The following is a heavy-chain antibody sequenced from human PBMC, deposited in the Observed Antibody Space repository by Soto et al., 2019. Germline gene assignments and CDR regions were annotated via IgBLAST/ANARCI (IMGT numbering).Heavy chain of an antibody. CDR3: AKAGHGDYGWS. V-gene: IGHV3-33*06. J-gene: IGHJ4*02. CDR2: IWYDGSNK. D-gene: IGHD4-17*01. Sequence: QVYLEESGGGVVQPGRSLRLSCAASGFTFDNFAMHWVRQAPGKGLEWMAVIWYDGSNKYYADSVKGRFSISRDNSKNTLSLQMSSLRVDDTAVYYCAKAGHGDYGWSWGQGTPVTVSS. CDR1: GFTFDNFA.